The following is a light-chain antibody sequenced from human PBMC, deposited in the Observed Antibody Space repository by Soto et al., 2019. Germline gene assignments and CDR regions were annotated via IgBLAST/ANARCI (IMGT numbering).Light chain of an antibody. CDR3: QQSYSTPQT. J-gene: IGKJ1*01. V-gene: IGKV1-39*01. Sequence: DIQMTRSPSSLSASVGDRVTITCRASQSISSYLNWYQQKPGKAPKLLIYAASSLQSGVPSRFSASGSGTNFTLTISSLQPEDFATYYCQQSYSTPQTFGQGTKVDIK. CDR2: AAS. CDR1: QSISSY.